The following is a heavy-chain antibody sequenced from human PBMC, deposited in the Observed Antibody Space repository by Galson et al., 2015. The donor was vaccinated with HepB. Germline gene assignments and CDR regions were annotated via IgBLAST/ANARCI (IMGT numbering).Heavy chain of an antibody. J-gene: IGHJ3*02. CDR3: ARVIRDCTRGVCEADAFDI. D-gene: IGHD2-8*02. CDR1: GGSISSGRFF. CDR2: IYTSGST. V-gene: IGHV4-61*02. Sequence: TLSLTCTVSGGSISSGRFFWSWIRQPAGKGLVWIGRIYTSGSTNYNPSLKSRVTISVDTSKNQVSLKLSSVTAADTAVYYCARVIRDCTRGVCEADAFDIWGQGTMVTVSS.